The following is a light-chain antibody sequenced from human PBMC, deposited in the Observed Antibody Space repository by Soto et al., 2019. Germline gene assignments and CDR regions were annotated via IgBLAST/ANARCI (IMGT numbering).Light chain of an antibody. CDR1: SSDVGSYNL. J-gene: IGLJ3*02. V-gene: IGLV2-23*01. Sequence: QSVLTQPASVSGSPGQSITISCTGTSSDVGSYNLVSWYQQHPGKAPKLMIYEDSKRPSGVSNRFSGSKSGNTASLTISGLQAEEEADYYCCSYAGSSTLFGGGTQLTVL. CDR2: EDS. CDR3: CSYAGSSTL.